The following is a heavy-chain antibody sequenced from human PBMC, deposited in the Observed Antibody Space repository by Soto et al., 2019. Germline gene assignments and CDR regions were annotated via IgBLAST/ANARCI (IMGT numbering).Heavy chain of an antibody. D-gene: IGHD2-15*01. CDR3: ARYLWGGVVVAATPTLGNHNGMDV. CDR2: IIPIFGTA. CDR1: GGTFSSYA. V-gene: IGHV1-69*01. J-gene: IGHJ6*02. Sequence: QVQLVQSGAEVKKPGSSVKVSCKASGGTFSSYAISWVRQAPGQGLEWMGGIIPIFGTANYAQKFQGRVTITADESTSTAYKERSSLRSEDTAVYYCARYLWGGVVVAATPTLGNHNGMDVWGHGTTVTVAS.